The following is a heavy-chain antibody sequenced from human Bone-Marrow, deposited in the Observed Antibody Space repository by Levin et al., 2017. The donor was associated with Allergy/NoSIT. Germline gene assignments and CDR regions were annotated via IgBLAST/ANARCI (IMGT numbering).Heavy chain of an antibody. Sequence: PGGSLRLSCKASGYAFTSHYIHWVRQAPGQGLEWMGIINPIDGSATYAQKFQGRFTMTRETSTETVYLEATSLKSEDTAVYYCGRPDYAANALDLWGPGTKVTVST. CDR3: GRPDYAANALDL. CDR2: INPIDGSA. CDR1: GYAFTSHY. D-gene: IGHD4-17*01. J-gene: IGHJ3*01. V-gene: IGHV1-46*01.